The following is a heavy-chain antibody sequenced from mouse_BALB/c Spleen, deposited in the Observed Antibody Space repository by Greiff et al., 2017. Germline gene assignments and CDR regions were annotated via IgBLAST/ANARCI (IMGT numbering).Heavy chain of an antibody. CDR1: GYTFTSYW. D-gene: IGHD1-1*01. J-gene: IGHJ2*01. CDR2: INPSSGYT. CDR3: ARSSTTVAPGY. Sequence: QVQLQQSGAELAKPGASVKMSRKASGYTFTSYWMHWVKQRPGQGLEWIGYINPSSGYTEYNQKFKDKTTLTADKSSSTAYMQLSSLTSEDSAVYYCARSSTTVAPGYWGQGTTLTVSS. V-gene: IGHV1-4*02.